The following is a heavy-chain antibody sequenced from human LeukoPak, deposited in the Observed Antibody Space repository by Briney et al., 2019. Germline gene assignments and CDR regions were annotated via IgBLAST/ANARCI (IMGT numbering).Heavy chain of an antibody. CDR1: GFTVSSNY. Sequence: SGGSLRLSCAASGFTVSSNYMSWVRQAPGKGLEWVSVIYSGGSTYYADSVKGRFTISRDNSKNSLYLQMNSLRTEDTALYYCAKDSPPHSSGWYGHFDYWGQGTLVTVSS. J-gene: IGHJ4*02. CDR2: IYSGGST. D-gene: IGHD6-19*01. CDR3: AKDSPPHSSGWYGHFDY. V-gene: IGHV3-53*05.